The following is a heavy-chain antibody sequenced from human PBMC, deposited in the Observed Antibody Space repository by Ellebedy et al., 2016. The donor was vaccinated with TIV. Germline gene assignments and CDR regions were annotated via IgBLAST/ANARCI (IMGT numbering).Heavy chain of an antibody. J-gene: IGHJ4*02. CDR2: LSFDGRSQ. CDR3: ARDLEKSSGCDAGAAY. D-gene: IGHD6-19*01. V-gene: IGHV3-30-3*01. CDR1: GFTFNNYA. Sequence: GESLKISCAASGFTFNNYAIPCLFQPPVKALEWVAVLSFDGRSQFYAYSVKVRFTISRDHSMTTLYLAMNSLRAEDTAVYYCARDLEKSSGCDAGAAYWGQGTLFTVSS.